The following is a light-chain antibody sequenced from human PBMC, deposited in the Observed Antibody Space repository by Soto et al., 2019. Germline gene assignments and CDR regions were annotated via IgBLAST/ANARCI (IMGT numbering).Light chain of an antibody. V-gene: IGLV4-60*02. J-gene: IGLJ3*02. CDR1: SGHSSYI. Sequence: QSVLTQSSSASASLGSSVKLTCTLSSGHSSYIIAWHQQEPGKAPRYLMNLEGSGTYNKGSGVPDRFSGSSSGADRYLTISTPPFEDEADYFFGTWDGNPGVFGGGTKVTVL. CDR3: GTWDGNPGV. CDR2: LEGSGTY.